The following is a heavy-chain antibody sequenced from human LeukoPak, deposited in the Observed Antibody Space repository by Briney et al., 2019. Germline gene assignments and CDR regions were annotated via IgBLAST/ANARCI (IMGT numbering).Heavy chain of an antibody. D-gene: IGHD5-12*01. CDR1: GFTFSSYW. J-gene: IGHJ6*03. CDR2: IKQDGSEK. V-gene: IGHV3-7*01. Sequence: PGGSLRLSCAASGFTFSSYWMSWVRQAPGKGLEWVANIKQDGSEKYYVDSVKGRFTISRDNAKNSLYLQMNSLRAEDTAVYYCASGSGYPWYYYMDVWGKGTTVTVSS. CDR3: ASGSGYPWYYYMDV.